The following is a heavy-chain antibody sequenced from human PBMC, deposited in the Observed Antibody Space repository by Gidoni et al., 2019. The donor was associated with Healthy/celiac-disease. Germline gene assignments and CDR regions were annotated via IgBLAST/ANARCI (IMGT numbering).Heavy chain of an antibody. Sequence: EVQLVESGGGLVQPGGYLRLSCAASGFTFSSYAMHWVRQAPGKGLEYVSAISSNGGSTYYANSVKGRFTISRDNSKNTLYLQMGSLRAEDMAVYYCARDLGDYGDYDYYYYYGMDVWGQGTTVTVSS. CDR2: ISSNGGST. CDR1: GFTFSSYA. J-gene: IGHJ6*02. D-gene: IGHD4-17*01. V-gene: IGHV3-64*01. CDR3: ARDLGDYGDYDYYYYYGMDV.